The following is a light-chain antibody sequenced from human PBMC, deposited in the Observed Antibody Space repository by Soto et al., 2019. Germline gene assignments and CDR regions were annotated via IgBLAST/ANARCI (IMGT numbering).Light chain of an antibody. CDR3: QQYGSSPLT. V-gene: IGKV3-20*01. CDR1: QSVSSSY. CDR2: GAS. J-gene: IGKJ3*01. Sequence: EIVLTQSPGTLSLSPGERATLSCRASQSVSSSYLAWYQQKPGQAPRLLIYGASSRATGIPDRFSGSGSGTDFTLTISRLEPEDFEVYYCQQYGSSPLTLGPGTKVDIK.